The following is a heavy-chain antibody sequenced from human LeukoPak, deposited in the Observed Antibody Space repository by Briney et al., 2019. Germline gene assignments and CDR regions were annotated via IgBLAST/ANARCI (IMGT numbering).Heavy chain of an antibody. J-gene: IGHJ6*02. V-gene: IGHV3-23*01. D-gene: IGHD4-17*01. CDR3: AKARSYDYGDYGRFYYGMDV. Sequence: GGSLRLSCAASGFTFSSYAMSWVRQAPGKGMEWVSAISGSGGSKYYADSVKGRFTIYRDNSKNTLYLQMNSLRAEDTAVYYCAKARSYDYGDYGRFYYGMDVWGQGTTVTVSS. CDR2: ISGSGGSK. CDR1: GFTFSSYA.